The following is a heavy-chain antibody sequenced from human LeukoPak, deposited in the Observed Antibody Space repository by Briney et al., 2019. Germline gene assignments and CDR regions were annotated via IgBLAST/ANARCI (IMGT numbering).Heavy chain of an antibody. Sequence: GGSLRLSCAASGFTFSNYAMSWVRQAPGKGLEWVSAISGSGGSTYYADSVKGRFTISRDNSKNTLYLQMNSLRAEDTAVYYCAKDPYYYDSSGYAGFDYWGQGTLVTVSS. V-gene: IGHV3-23*01. CDR2: ISGSGGST. D-gene: IGHD3-22*01. J-gene: IGHJ4*02. CDR1: GFTFSNYA. CDR3: AKDPYYYDSSGYAGFDY.